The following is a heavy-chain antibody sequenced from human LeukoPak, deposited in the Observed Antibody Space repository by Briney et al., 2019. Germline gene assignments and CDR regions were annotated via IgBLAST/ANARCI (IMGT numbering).Heavy chain of an antibody. J-gene: IGHJ5*02. CDR1: GYSFTNYW. CDR2: IHPRDSET. V-gene: IGHV5-51*01. D-gene: IGHD2-8*01. CDR3: ARQYCTNGVCPNWFDP. Sequence: GESLKISCKGSGYSFTNYWIGWVRQMPGQGPEWIGIIHPRDSETVYTPSFRGQVTVSADKSTTTAYLQWSSLKASDTAMYYCARQYCTNGVCPNWFDPWGQGTLVTVSS.